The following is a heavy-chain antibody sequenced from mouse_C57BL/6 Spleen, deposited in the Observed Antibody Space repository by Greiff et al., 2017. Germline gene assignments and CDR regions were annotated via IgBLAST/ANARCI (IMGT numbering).Heavy chain of an antibody. Sequence: QVQLQQPGAELVRPGSSVKLSCKASGYTFTSYWMDWVKQRPGQGLEWIGNIYPSDSETHYNQKFKDKATLTVDKSSSTAYMQRSSLTSEDSAVYYCARAQTASWFAYWGQGTLVTVSA. D-gene: IGHD3-2*01. J-gene: IGHJ3*01. CDR2: IYPSDSET. V-gene: IGHV1-61*01. CDR3: ARAQTASWFAY. CDR1: GYTFTSYW.